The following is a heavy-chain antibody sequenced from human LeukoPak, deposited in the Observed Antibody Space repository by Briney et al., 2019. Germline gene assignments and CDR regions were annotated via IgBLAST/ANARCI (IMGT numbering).Heavy chain of an antibody. CDR3: ARNIGGVGY. CDR1: GFTVSSNY. V-gene: IGHV3-53*01. D-gene: IGHD2-21*01. CDR2: IYSGGST. J-gene: IGHJ4*02. Sequence: PGGSLRLPCVVSGFTVSSNYMSWVRQAPGKGLEWVSVIYSGGSTYYADSVKGRFTISRDNSKNTLYLQMNSLRAEDTAVYYCARNIGGVGYWGQGTLVTVSS.